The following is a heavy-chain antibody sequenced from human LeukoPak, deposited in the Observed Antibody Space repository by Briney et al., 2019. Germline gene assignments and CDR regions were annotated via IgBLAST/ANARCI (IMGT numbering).Heavy chain of an antibody. CDR2: MNPNSGNT. CDR1: GHTFTSYD. J-gene: IGHJ3*02. Sequence: ASVKVSCTASGHTFTSYDINWVRQATGQGLEWMGWMNPNSGNTGYAQKFQGRVTMTRNTSISTAYMELSSLRPEDTAVYYCARVAPTYSSSWLFTHDAFDIWGQGTMVTVSS. CDR3: ARVAPTYSSSWLFTHDAFDI. V-gene: IGHV1-8*01. D-gene: IGHD6-13*01.